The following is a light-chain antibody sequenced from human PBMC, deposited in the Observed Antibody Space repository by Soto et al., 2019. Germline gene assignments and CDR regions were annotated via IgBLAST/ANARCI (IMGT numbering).Light chain of an antibody. V-gene: IGKV3-20*01. Sequence: EIVLTQSPGTLSLSPGERATLSCRASQSVSANYLAWYQQKPGQAPRLLIYGASSRATGIPDRFSGSGSGTDITLTISRLEPEDFAVYFCQQHGSSPFTFGPGTKVDI. CDR2: GAS. J-gene: IGKJ3*01. CDR3: QQHGSSPFT. CDR1: QSVSANY.